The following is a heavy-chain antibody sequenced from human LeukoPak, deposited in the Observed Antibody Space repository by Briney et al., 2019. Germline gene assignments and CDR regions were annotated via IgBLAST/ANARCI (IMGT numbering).Heavy chain of an antibody. CDR2: ISYDGDLK. CDR1: GFTFSNYG. D-gene: IGHD4-11*01. CDR3: AKELQWKLSYFDY. Sequence: PGGSLRLSCTGFGFTFSNYGIYWVRQAPGKGLEWEAAISYDGDLKYYADSVKGRFTISRDNSKNTVYLQMNSLRVEHTAVYYCAKELQWKLSYFDYWGEGTLVTVSS. J-gene: IGHJ4*02. V-gene: IGHV3-30*18.